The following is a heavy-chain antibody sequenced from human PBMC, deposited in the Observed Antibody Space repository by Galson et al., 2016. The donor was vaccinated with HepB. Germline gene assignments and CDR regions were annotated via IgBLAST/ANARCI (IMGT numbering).Heavy chain of an antibody. CDR3: ARDNNYYYGMDV. V-gene: IGHV3-53*01. J-gene: IGHJ6*02. Sequence: SLRLSCAASRFTVSSNYMTWVRQAPGKGLEWVSVIYSGGSTYYADSVKGRFIISRDNSKNTLYLQMNSLRAEDAAVYYCARDNNYYYGMDVWGQGTTVTVSS. D-gene: IGHD2/OR15-2a*01. CDR1: RFTVSSNY. CDR2: IYSGGST.